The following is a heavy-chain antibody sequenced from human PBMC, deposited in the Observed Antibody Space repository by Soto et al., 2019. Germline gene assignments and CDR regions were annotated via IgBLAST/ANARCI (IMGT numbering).Heavy chain of an antibody. V-gene: IGHV1-69*01. J-gene: IGHJ4*02. CDR2: IIPRFGTG. Sequence: QVQLVQSGAEAKRPGSSVKVSCKASGGTFSSYAISWVRQAPGQGRAWLGGIIPRFGTGNYQQNFQGRLTITADASTSTVYMELRGLTSGDTAVYYCARERGGFNRGDFEFWGQGTLVTVSS. CDR3: ARERGGFNRGDFEF. D-gene: IGHD5-12*01. CDR1: GGTFSSYA.